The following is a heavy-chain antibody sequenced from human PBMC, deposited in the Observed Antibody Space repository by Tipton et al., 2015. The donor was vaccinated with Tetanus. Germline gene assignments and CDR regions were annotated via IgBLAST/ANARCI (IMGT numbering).Heavy chain of an antibody. CDR2: ISSSSRYI. CDR1: GFTLSRYT. D-gene: IGHD5-12*01. J-gene: IGHJ6*02. Sequence: GSLRLSCAASGFTLSRYTLNWVRQAPGKGLEWVSSISSSSRYIYYADSVKGRFTISRDNAKNSLYLQMSSLRPEDTAVYFCAKDRALSGYLFYYGVDVWGQGTTVTVSS. CDR3: AKDRALSGYLFYYGVDV. V-gene: IGHV3-21*01.